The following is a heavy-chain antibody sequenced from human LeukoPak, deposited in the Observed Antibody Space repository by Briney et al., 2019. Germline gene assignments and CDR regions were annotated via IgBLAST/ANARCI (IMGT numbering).Heavy chain of an antibody. CDR3: ARHSWSGYSTFYP. CDR2: SGSA. CDR1: GGSISSSSYYY. Sequence: SETLSLTCTVSGGSISSSSYYYWGWIRQPPGRGLEWIGSSGSACDNPSLKSRVTISVDTSKNQFSLKLSSVTAADTAVYYCARHSWSGYSTFYPWGQGILVTVSS. J-gene: IGHJ5*02. D-gene: IGHD3-3*01. V-gene: IGHV4-39*01.